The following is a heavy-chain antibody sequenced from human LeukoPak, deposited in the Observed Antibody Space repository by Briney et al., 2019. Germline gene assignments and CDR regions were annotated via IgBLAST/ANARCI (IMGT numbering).Heavy chain of an antibody. V-gene: IGHV3-21*01. J-gene: IGHJ4*02. CDR2: ISSSSSYI. Sequence: GGSLRLSCAASGFTFSSYSMNWVRQAPGKGLEWVSSISSSSSYIYYADSVKGRFTISGDNAKNSLYLQMNSLRAEDTAVYYCARARLGLPLDYWGQGTLVTVSS. D-gene: IGHD7-27*01. CDR1: GFTFSSYS. CDR3: ARARLGLPLDY.